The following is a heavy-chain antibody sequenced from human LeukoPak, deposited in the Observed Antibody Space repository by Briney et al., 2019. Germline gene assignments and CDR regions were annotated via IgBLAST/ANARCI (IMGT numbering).Heavy chain of an antibody. CDR1: GYTFTTYA. CDR3: ARAPYDILTGYSLNWFDP. J-gene: IGHJ5*02. Sequence: ASVKVSCKASGYTFTTYAIHWVRQAPGQRLEWMGWINGDNGNTKYSQKFQGRVTITRGTSAYTAYMEPRGLSSADTAVYFCARAPYDILTGYSLNWFDPWGQGTLVTVSS. D-gene: IGHD3-9*01. CDR2: INGDNGNT. V-gene: IGHV1-3*01.